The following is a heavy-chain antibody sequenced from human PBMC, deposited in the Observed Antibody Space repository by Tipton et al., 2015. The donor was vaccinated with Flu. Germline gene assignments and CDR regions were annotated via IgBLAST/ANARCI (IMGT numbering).Heavy chain of an antibody. CDR2: IYPDDSDT. CDR3: VRQNCGGDCYPDY. D-gene: IGHD2-21*02. CDR1: GSSFSSYW. Sequence: QLVQSGAEVKKPGESLKISCKGSGSSFSSYWIAWVRQMPGKGLEWMGIIYPDDSDTKYSPSFQGHVTFSADKSVNTAYLQWSSLRASDTAIYFCVRQNCGGDCYPDYWGQGILVTVSS. J-gene: IGHJ4*02. V-gene: IGHV5-51*01.